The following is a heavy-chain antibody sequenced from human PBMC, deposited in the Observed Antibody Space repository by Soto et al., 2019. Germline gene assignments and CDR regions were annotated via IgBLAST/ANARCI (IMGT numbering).Heavy chain of an antibody. Sequence: QVHLVQSGAEVKKPGASVKVSCKASGYTFTSYGITWVRQAPGQGLEWMGWISTHNGNTDYAQKLQGRVIVTRDTSTSTAYMELRSLRSDDTAVYYCARGRYGDYWGQGALVTVSS. D-gene: IGHD1-1*01. CDR2: ISTHNGNT. V-gene: IGHV1-18*01. J-gene: IGHJ4*02. CDR1: GYTFTSYG. CDR3: ARGRYGDY.